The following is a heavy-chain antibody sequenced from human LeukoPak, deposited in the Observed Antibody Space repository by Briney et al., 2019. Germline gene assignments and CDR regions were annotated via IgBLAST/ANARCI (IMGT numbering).Heavy chain of an antibody. CDR2: IYTSGST. J-gene: IGHJ4*02. CDR3: ARGGSVVPAALVAFDY. D-gene: IGHD2-2*01. Sequence: SETLSLTCTVSGGSISSYYWSWIRQPPGKGLEWIGRIYTSGSTNYNPSLKSRVTMSVDTSKNQFSLKLSSVTAADTAVYYCARGGSVVPAALVAFDYWGQGTLVTVSS. CDR1: GGSISSYY. V-gene: IGHV4-4*07.